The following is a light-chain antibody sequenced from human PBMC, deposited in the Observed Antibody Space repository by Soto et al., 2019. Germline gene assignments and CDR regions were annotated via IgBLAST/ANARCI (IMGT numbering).Light chain of an antibody. V-gene: IGLV2-14*01. CDR2: DVS. CDR3: NSYTGSSTLPYV. Sequence: QSALTQPASVSGSPGQSITVSCTGTSSDVGGYNYVSWYQQHPGKAPKVMIYDVSKRPSGVSNRFSGSKSGNTASLTISGLQAEDEADYYCNSYTGSSTLPYVFGTGTKLTVL. J-gene: IGLJ1*01. CDR1: SSDVGGYNY.